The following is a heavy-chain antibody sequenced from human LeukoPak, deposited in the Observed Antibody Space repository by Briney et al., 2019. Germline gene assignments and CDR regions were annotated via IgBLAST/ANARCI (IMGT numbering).Heavy chain of an antibody. CDR3: AAQRRDIVVVVAENWFDP. V-gene: IGHV1-46*01. J-gene: IGHJ5*02. D-gene: IGHD2-15*01. Sequence: ASVKVSCKASGYTFTIYYMHWVRQAPGQGLEWMGIINPSGGSTSYAQKFQGRVTMTRDMSTSTVYMELSSLRSEDTAVYYCAAQRRDIVVVVAENWFDPWGQGTLVTVSS. CDR1: GYTFTIYY. CDR2: INPSGGST.